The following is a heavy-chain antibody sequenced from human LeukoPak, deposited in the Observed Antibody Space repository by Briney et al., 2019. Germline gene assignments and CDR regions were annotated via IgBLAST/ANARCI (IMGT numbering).Heavy chain of an antibody. D-gene: IGHD5-18*01. J-gene: IGHJ4*02. Sequence: SESLSLTCTVSGGSISSYYWSWIRLPPGKGLEWSGYIYYTGATYYNPSLKSRVTISLDTSKNQFSLKLSSVTAADAAVYYCARAGYSYGTGYYFDYWGQEALVTVSS. CDR3: ARAGYSYGTGYYFDY. V-gene: IGHV4-59*01. CDR1: GGSISSYY. CDR2: IYYTGAT.